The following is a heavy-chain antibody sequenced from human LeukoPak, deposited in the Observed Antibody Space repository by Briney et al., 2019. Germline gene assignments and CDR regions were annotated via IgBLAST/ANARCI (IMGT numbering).Heavy chain of an antibody. CDR3: ARVGYCSGGSCPRRNYYYYYMDV. J-gene: IGHJ6*03. D-gene: IGHD2-15*01. CDR2: INPNSGGT. CDR1: GYTFTGYY. Sequence: GASVKVSCKASGYTFTGYYMHWVRQAPGQGLEWMGWINPNSGGTKHAQKFQGRVTITRDTSASTAYMELSSLRSEDTAVYYCARVGYCSGGSCPRRNYYYYYMDVWGKGTTVTISS. V-gene: IGHV1-2*02.